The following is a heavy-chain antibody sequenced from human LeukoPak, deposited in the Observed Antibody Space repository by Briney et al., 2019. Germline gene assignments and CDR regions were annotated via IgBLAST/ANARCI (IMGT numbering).Heavy chain of an antibody. CDR1: GVSISSGDYY. V-gene: IGHV4-30-4*01. D-gene: IGHD2-15*01. Sequence: SQTLSLTCTVSGVSISSGDYYWSWLRQPPGKGLEWIGYIYYSGSSYYHPSLKIRVTISVDTSKNQFSLKLSSVTAADTAMYYCASLRAAGNWFDPWGQGTLVTVSS. J-gene: IGHJ5*02. CDR3: ASLRAAGNWFDP. CDR2: IYYSGSS.